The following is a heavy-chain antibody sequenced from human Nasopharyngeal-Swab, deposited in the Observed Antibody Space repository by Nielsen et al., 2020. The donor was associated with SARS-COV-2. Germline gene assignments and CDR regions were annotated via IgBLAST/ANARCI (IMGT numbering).Heavy chain of an antibody. CDR2: ISAYNDNT. J-gene: IGHJ6*02. CDR1: GYTFTSYG. D-gene: IGHD3-3*01. CDR3: ARERLDYDFWSGTQPLGMDV. V-gene: IGHV1-18*01. Sequence: ASVKVSCKASGYTFTSYGISWVRQAPGQGLEWMGWISAYNDNTDYAQKLQGRVTMTTDTSTSTAYMELRSLRFDDTAVYYCARERLDYDFWSGTQPLGMDVWGQGTTVTVSS.